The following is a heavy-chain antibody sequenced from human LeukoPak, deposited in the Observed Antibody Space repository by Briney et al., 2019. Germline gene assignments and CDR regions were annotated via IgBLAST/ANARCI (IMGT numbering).Heavy chain of an antibody. J-gene: IGHJ5*02. Sequence: SETLSLTCTVSGGSISSYYWSWIRQPAGKGLEWIGRIYTSGSTNYNPSLKSRVTMSVDTSKNQFSLKLSSVTAADTAVYYCARDQSSSWYYWFDPWGQGTLVTVSS. CDR1: GGSISSYY. D-gene: IGHD6-13*01. V-gene: IGHV4-4*07. CDR2: IYTSGST. CDR3: ARDQSSSWYYWFDP.